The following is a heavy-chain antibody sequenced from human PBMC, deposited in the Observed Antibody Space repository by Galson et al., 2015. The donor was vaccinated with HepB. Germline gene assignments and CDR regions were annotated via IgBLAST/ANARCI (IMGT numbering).Heavy chain of an antibody. J-gene: IGHJ3*02. V-gene: IGHV4-59*08. CDR1: GVSISNYY. CDR3: ARPLVLNGRFTPGVGPFHT. Sequence: ETLSLTCTVSGVSISNYYWSWIRQPPGKGLEWIGYIYYSGNTNYNPSLKSRVTISLDTSKNKFSLKLSSVTAADTAVYYCARPLVLNGRFTPGVGPFHTWGHGTMVTVSA. D-gene: IGHD2-8*01. CDR2: IYYSGNT.